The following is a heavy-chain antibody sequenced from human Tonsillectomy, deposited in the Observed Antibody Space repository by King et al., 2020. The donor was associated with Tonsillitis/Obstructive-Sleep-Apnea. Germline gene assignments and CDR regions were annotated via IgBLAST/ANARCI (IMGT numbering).Heavy chain of an antibody. CDR2: ISGYHGNT. V-gene: IGHV1-18*01. CDR3: ARDRRDFWSGYYDYHHMDV. Sequence: VQLVESGAEVKKPGASVKVSCKASGYTFTRYGISWARQAPGQGLEWMGWISGYHGNTNHAQKFQDRVTMTTDTPTSTAYMELRSLRSADAAVYYCARDRRDFWSGYYDYHHMDVWGKGSTVTVSS. CDR1: GYTFTRYG. J-gene: IGHJ6*03. D-gene: IGHD3-3*01.